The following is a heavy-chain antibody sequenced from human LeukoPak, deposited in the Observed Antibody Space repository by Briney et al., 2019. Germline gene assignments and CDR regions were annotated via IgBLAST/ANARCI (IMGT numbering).Heavy chain of an antibody. Sequence: SETLSLTCTVSGGSISGSSYYWGWVRQPPGKGLEWIGSIYYSGSTYYNPSLKGRVTISVDTSMNVFSLKLSSVTAADTAVYYCARSQLWSPFSYWGQGTLVTVSS. CDR1: GGSISGSSYY. D-gene: IGHD5-18*01. CDR3: ARSQLWSPFSY. CDR2: IYYSGST. V-gene: IGHV4-39*02. J-gene: IGHJ4*02.